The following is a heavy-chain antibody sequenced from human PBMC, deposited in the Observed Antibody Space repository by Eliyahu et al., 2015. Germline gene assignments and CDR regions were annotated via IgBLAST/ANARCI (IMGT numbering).Heavy chain of an antibody. D-gene: IGHD5-12*01. CDR1: GFSLRXSGVG. V-gene: IGHV2-5*02. CDR2: VYWEDDK. CDR3: AHRKGGYDWDGXFFDF. J-gene: IGHJ4*02. Sequence: QITLQESGPTRVKPTQILTLTCTFSGFSLRXSGVGVCWIRQTPGKALEWLAVVYWEDDKRYNPSLRSRLTIAKDTSNNQVVLTMTNMDPVDTASYYCAHRKGGYDWDGXFFDFWGQGPLVTVSS.